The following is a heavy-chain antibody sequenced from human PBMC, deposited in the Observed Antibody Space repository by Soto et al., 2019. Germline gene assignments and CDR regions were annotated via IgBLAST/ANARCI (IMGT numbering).Heavy chain of an antibody. V-gene: IGHV3-30*18. Sequence: GGSLRLSCAASGFTFSSYGTHWVRQAPGKGLEWVAVIPYDGSNKYYADSVKGRFTISRDNSKNTLYLQMNSLRAEDTAVYYCAKDHDSSGSFDYWGQGTLVTVSS. D-gene: IGHD3-22*01. J-gene: IGHJ4*02. CDR2: IPYDGSNK. CDR3: AKDHDSSGSFDY. CDR1: GFTFSSYG.